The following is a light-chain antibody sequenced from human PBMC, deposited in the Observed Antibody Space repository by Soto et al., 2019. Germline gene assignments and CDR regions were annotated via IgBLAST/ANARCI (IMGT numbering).Light chain of an antibody. CDR3: SSYTTSNTRQIV. CDR1: SSDVGGYNY. Sequence: QPALTQPASVSGSPGQSITISCTGTSSDVGGYNYVSWYQHHPGKAPKLIIYDVTNRPSGVSNPFSGSKSGNTASLTISGFQPEDEADYYCSSYTTSNTRQIVFGTGTKVTVL. V-gene: IGLV2-14*03. J-gene: IGLJ1*01. CDR2: DVT.